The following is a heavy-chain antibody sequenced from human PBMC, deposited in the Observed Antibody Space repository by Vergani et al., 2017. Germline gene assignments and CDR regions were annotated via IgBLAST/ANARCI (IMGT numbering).Heavy chain of an antibody. Sequence: EVQLVESGGGLVKPGGSLRLSCAASGFTFSSYSMNWVRQAPGKGLEWVSSISSSSSYIYYADSVKGRFTISRDNAKNSLYLQMNSLRAEDTAVYYCARDQRVGATPGDYWGQGTLVSVSS. V-gene: IGHV3-21*01. CDR2: ISSSSSYI. J-gene: IGHJ4*02. D-gene: IGHD1-26*01. CDR3: ARDQRVGATPGDY. CDR1: GFTFSSYS.